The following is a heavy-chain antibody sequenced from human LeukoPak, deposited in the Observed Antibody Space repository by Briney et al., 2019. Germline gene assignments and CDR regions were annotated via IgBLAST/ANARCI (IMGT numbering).Heavy chain of an antibody. J-gene: IGHJ4*02. CDR2: TLSDGSNK. CDR3: AKPRTTAGTLDYFDY. CDR1: GFTFSSYV. V-gene: IGHV3-30*02. Sequence: GGSLRLSCAATGFTFSSYVIHWVRQAPGKGLEWVAFTLSDGSNKYYADSVKGRFTISRDNSKNTLYLQMNSLRPEDTAVYYCAKPRTTAGTLDYFDYWGQGTLVTVSS. D-gene: IGHD6-19*01.